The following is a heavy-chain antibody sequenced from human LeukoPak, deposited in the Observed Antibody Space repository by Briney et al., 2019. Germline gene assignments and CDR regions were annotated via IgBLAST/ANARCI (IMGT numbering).Heavy chain of an antibody. CDR1: GGSFSGYY. D-gene: IGHD3-10*01. CDR3: ARFPHGGGSGIDY. CDR2: INHSGST. J-gene: IGHJ4*02. Sequence: SETLSLTCAVYGGSFSGYYWSWIRQPPGKGLEWIGEINHSGSTNYSPSLKSRVTISVDTSKNQFSLKLSSVTAADTAVYYCARFPHGGGSGIDYWGQGTLVTVSS. V-gene: IGHV4-34*01.